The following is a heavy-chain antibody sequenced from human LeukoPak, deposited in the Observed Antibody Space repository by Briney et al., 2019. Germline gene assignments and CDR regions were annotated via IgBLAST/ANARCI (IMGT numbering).Heavy chain of an antibody. CDR2: ISYDGSNK. CDR3: AKDFDYSGYDLGY. V-gene: IGHV3-30*18. Sequence: PGRSLRLSCAASGFIFSSYGMHWVRQSPGKGLEWVAVISYDGSNKYYADSVKGRFTISRDDSKNTLYLQMNSLGAEGTAVYYCAKDFDYSGYDLGYWGQGTLVTVSS. D-gene: IGHD5-12*01. J-gene: IGHJ4*02. CDR1: GFIFSSYG.